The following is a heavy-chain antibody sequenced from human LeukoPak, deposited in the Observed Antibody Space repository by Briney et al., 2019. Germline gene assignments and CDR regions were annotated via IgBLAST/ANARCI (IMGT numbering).Heavy chain of an antibody. Sequence: GGSLRLSCAASGFTVSSNYMSWVRQAPGKGLEWVSVIYSGGSTYYADSVKGRFTISRDNSKNTLYLQMNSLRAGDTAVHYCASAIVGATISDYWGQGTLVTVSS. D-gene: IGHD1-26*01. J-gene: IGHJ4*02. CDR2: IYSGGST. CDR1: GFTVSSNY. CDR3: ASAIVGATISDY. V-gene: IGHV3-66*02.